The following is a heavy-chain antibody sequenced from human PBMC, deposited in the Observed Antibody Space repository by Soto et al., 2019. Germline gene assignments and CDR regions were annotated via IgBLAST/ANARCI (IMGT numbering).Heavy chain of an antibody. Sequence: SETLSLTCTVSGGSISSYYWSWIRQPPGKGLEWIGYIYYSGSTNYNPSLKSRVTISADTSKNQFSLKLSSVTAADTAVYYCARGGVWFGELLSKPYYYYGMDVWGQGTTVTVSS. CDR2: IYYSGST. CDR3: ARGGVWFGELLSKPYYYYGMDV. J-gene: IGHJ6*02. D-gene: IGHD3-10*01. CDR1: GGSISSYY. V-gene: IGHV4-59*01.